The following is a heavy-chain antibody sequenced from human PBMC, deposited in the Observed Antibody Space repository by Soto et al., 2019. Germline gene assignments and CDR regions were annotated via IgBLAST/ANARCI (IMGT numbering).Heavy chain of an antibody. V-gene: IGHV4-59*01. CDR3: ASTNVDTARCFDY. J-gene: IGHJ4*02. CDR2: IYYSGST. CDR1: GGSISSYY. D-gene: IGHD5-18*01. Sequence: SETLSLTCTVSGGSISSYYWSWIRQPPGKGLEWIGYIYYSGSTNYNPTLKSRVTISVDTSKNQFSLKLSSVTAADTAVYYCASTNVDTARCFDYWGQGTLVTVSS.